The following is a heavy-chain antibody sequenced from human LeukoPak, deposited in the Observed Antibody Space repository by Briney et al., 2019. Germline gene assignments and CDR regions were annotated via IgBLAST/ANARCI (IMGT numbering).Heavy chain of an antibody. D-gene: IGHD5-24*01. CDR1: GFTFSNYW. J-gene: IGHJ4*02. Sequence: GGSLRLSCAASGFTFSNYWMNWVRQAPGKGLERVANIKQGGGETYNVDSVKGRFSISRDNAKNSLYLQMNSLRAEDTAVYYCARGADGAFDYWGQGIVVTVSP. V-gene: IGHV3-7*01. CDR2: IKQGGGET. CDR3: ARGADGAFDY.